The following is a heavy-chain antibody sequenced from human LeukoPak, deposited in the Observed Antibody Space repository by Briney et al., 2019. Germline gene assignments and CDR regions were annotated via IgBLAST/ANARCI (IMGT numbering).Heavy chain of an antibody. CDR3: ARGSPIFLSFDP. CDR1: GGSIVTRSYF. CDR2: IADTGST. Sequence: PSETLSLTCTVSGGSIVTRSYFWGWIRQAPGKGLEWIGTIADTGSTYYDPSLKTRVSMSVDTSQKQFSLRLSSVTAADTAVYYCARGSPIFLSFDPWGQGTLVTVSS. J-gene: IGHJ5*02. D-gene: IGHD3-9*01. V-gene: IGHV4-39*07.